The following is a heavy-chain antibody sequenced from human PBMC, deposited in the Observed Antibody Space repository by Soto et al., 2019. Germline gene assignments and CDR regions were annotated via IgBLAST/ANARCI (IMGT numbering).Heavy chain of an antibody. CDR2: ISGSGTIT. Sequence: EVQLLESGGGLVQPGGSLRLSCAASGFPFSSRAMSWVRQAPGKGLEWVSAISGSGTITYYADSGKGRFTISRDTSKNTIYLQITSLRADDTCVSYCAELARYCSGADCRSWGQGTLVTVSS. J-gene: IGHJ5*02. CDR1: GFPFSSRA. V-gene: IGHV3-23*01. D-gene: IGHD2-15*01. CDR3: AELARYCSGADCRS.